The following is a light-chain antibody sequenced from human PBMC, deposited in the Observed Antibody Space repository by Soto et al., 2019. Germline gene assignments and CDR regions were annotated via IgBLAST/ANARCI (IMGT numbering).Light chain of an antibody. Sequence: ESVLTQSPGTLSLSPGERATLSCRASPSVSSSYLAWYQQKPGQAPRLLIYGASSRATGIPDRFSGSGSGTDFTLTISRLEPEDFAVYYCQQYGSSPPNTFGQGTRLEIK. CDR1: PSVSSSY. V-gene: IGKV3-20*01. CDR3: QQYGSSPPNT. CDR2: GAS. J-gene: IGKJ5*01.